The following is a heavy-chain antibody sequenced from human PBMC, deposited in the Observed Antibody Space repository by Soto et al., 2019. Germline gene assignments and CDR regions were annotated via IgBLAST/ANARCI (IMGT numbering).Heavy chain of an antibody. Sequence: EVQLVESGGGLVQPGGSLRLSCAASGFTFSSYWIHWVRQAPGKGLVWVSRINSDGITTSYADSVKGRFTISRYNAKNTMYLQMNSLRAEDTAVYYCAIVAQGMYNFDNWGQGTLVTVSS. J-gene: IGHJ4*02. V-gene: IGHV3-74*01. CDR1: GFTFSSYW. CDR2: INSDGITT. D-gene: IGHD1-1*01. CDR3: AIVAQGMYNFDN.